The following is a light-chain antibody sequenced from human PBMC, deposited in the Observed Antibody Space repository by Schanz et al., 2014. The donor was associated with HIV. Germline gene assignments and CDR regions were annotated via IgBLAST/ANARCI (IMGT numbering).Light chain of an antibody. CDR2: AAS. Sequence: EIVMTQSPGTLSLSPGGGGTLSCRASQPISTYLAWYQKKPGQAPTLLIYAASSRASGIPDRFSGSGSGADFTLSISGREPEDFAVYYCHHYGGSFGPGTTVDYK. CDR3: HHYGGS. J-gene: IGKJ3*01. CDR1: QPISTY. V-gene: IGKV3-20*01.